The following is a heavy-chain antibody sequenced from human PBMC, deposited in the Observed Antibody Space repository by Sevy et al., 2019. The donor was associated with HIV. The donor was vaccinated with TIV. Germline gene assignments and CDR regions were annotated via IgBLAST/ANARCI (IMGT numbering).Heavy chain of an antibody. Sequence: APVKVSCKASGYTFTGYYMHWVRQAPGQGLEWMGWINPNSSGTNYAQKFQGRVTMTRDTSISTAYMELSRLRSDDTAVYYRARERVYCSGDRCKPGGWFDPWGQGTLVTVSS. J-gene: IGHJ5*02. CDR1: GYTFTGYY. V-gene: IGHV1-2*02. CDR3: ARERVYCSGDRCKPGGWFDP. D-gene: IGHD2-15*01. CDR2: INPNSSGT.